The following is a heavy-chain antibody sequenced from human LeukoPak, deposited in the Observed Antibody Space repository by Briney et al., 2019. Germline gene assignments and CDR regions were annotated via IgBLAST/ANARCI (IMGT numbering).Heavy chain of an antibody. J-gene: IGHJ4*02. CDR3: ARDVWWSSWYGVTHFDY. CDR2: ISAYNGNT. D-gene: IGHD6-13*01. Sequence: ASVKVSCKASGYTFSGYYMHWARQAPGQGLEWMGWISAYNGNTNYAQRLQGRVTMTTDTSTSTAYMELRSLRSDDTAVYYCARDVWWSSWYGVTHFDYWGQGTLVTVSS. CDR1: GYTFSGYY. V-gene: IGHV1-18*04.